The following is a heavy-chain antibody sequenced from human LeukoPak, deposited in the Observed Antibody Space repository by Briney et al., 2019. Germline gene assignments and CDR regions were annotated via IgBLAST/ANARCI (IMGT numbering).Heavy chain of an antibody. CDR3: ARGYGSGSYFVY. Sequence: SETLSLTCTVSGGSISSYYWSWIRQPPGKGLEWIGYIYYSGSTNYNPSLKSRVTISIDTSKNQFSLKLSSVTAADTAVYYCARGYGSGSYFVYWGQGTLVTVSS. CDR2: IYYSGST. CDR1: GGSISSYY. V-gene: IGHV4-59*12. D-gene: IGHD3-10*01. J-gene: IGHJ4*02.